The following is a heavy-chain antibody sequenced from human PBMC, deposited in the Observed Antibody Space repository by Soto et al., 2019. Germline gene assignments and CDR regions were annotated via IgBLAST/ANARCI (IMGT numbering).Heavy chain of an antibody. CDR3: ARGGRGYCCSTSCYSRMGGGYNWFDP. D-gene: IGHD2-2*01. CDR1: GGSFSGYY. CDR2: INHSGST. Sequence: PSETLSLTCAVYGGSFSGYYWSWIRQPPGKGLEWIGEINHSGSTNYNPSLKSRVTISVDTSKNQFSLKLSSVTAADTAVYYCARGGRGYCCSTSCYSRMGGGYNWFDPWGQGTLVTVS. J-gene: IGHJ5*02. V-gene: IGHV4-34*01.